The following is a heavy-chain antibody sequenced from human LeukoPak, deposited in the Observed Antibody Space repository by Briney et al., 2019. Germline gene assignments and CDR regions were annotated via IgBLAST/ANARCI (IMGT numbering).Heavy chain of an antibody. Sequence: GGSLSFSCAASGFTFSSNSFNWHRQAPGKGLVWVSSITTSSSYIWYADSVKGGFTISRDNDPNALYLQMNRLRVEDTAVYYCVRELYGSGNVYYFEHWGQGTLVTVSS. V-gene: IGHV3-21*01. CDR1: GFTFSSNS. CDR2: ITTSSSYI. CDR3: VRELYGSGNVYYFEH. D-gene: IGHD6-19*01. J-gene: IGHJ4*02.